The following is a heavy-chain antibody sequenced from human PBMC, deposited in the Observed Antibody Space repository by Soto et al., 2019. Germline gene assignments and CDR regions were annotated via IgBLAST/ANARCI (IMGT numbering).Heavy chain of an antibody. Sequence: ASVKVSCKASGYTFTSYAMHWVRQAPGQRLEWMGWINAGNGNTKYSQKFQGRVTITRDTSASTAYMELSSLRSEDTAVYYCARGRQQLVGYYYYGMDVWGQGTTVT. CDR2: INAGNGNT. CDR1: GYTFTSYA. CDR3: ARGRQQLVGYYYYGMDV. V-gene: IGHV1-3*01. D-gene: IGHD6-13*01. J-gene: IGHJ6*02.